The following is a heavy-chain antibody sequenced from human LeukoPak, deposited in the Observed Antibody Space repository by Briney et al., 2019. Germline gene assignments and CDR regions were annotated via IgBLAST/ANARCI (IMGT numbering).Heavy chain of an antibody. V-gene: IGHV3-49*04. CDR3: SRMIYCGGGSCSSDY. J-gene: IGHJ4*02. Sequence: PGGSLRLSCTASGFTFGDYAMTWVRQAPGKGLEWVGFIRSKAYGGTTEYAASVKGRFTISRDGSKSIANLQMSSLKTEDTGVYYCSRMIYCGGGSCSSDYGGQGTLVTVSS. D-gene: IGHD2-15*01. CDR1: GFTFGDYA. CDR2: IRSKAYGGTT.